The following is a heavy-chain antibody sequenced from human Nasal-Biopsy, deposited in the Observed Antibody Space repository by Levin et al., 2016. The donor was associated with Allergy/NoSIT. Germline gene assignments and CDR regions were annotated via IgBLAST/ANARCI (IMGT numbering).Heavy chain of an antibody. Sequence: GGSLRLSCAASGVTVTSVYMSWVRQAPGEGLEWVSSISSGSGSTYYADSVKGRFTISRDNAKNSLSLQMNSLRPEDTALYYCAKGGYSLSAKLDPWGQGTLVTVSS. CDR1: GVTVTSVY. V-gene: IGHV3-21*04. CDR2: ISSGSGST. D-gene: IGHD6-13*01. J-gene: IGHJ5*02. CDR3: AKGGYSLSAKLDP.